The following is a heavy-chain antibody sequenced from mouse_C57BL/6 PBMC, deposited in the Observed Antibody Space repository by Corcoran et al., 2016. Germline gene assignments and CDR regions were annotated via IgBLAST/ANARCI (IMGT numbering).Heavy chain of an antibody. J-gene: IGHJ4*01. CDR3: SREGYYGSSSYAMDY. D-gene: IGHD1-1*01. V-gene: IGHV1-26*01. CDR2: INPNNGGT. Sequence: EVQLQQSGPELVKPGASVKISCKASGYTFTDYYMNWVKQSHGKSLEWIGDINPNNGGTSYNQKFKGKATLTVDKSSSTAYMELHSLTSEDSAVYYGSREGYYGSSSYAMDYWGQGTSVTVSS. CDR1: GYTFTDYY.